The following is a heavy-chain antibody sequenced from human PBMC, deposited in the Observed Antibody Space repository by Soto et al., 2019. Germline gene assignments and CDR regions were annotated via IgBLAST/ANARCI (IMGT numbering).Heavy chain of an antibody. CDR2: INHSGRT. CDR1: GGSFSGYY. CDR3: ARARLFPLSAEHFDY. Sequence: QVQLQQWGAGRLKPSETLSLTCAVYGGSFSGYYWSWIRQPPGKGLEWLGEINHSGRTHYNPSLNSRVTISVDTSKNQFSLKLSSVTAAATAVYYWARARLFPLSAEHFDYWGQGTLVTVSS. D-gene: IGHD3-22*01. J-gene: IGHJ4*02. V-gene: IGHV4-34*01.